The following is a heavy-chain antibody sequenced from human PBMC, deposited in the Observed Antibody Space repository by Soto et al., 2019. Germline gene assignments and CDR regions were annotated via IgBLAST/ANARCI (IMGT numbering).Heavy chain of an antibody. J-gene: IGHJ4*02. D-gene: IGHD4-17*01. Sequence: QVQLVQSGAEVKKPGASVKVSCKASGYAFGGYAISWVRQAPGQGLEWMGWVSAYSGHTDYAQNLQGRVSMTTETSTSTDYMELGSLTSDDTAVYYCARPSGSYGDYAWSLAYWGQGTLVTVSS. CDR3: ARPSGSYGDYAWSLAY. CDR1: GYAFGGYA. V-gene: IGHV1-18*04. CDR2: VSAYSGHT.